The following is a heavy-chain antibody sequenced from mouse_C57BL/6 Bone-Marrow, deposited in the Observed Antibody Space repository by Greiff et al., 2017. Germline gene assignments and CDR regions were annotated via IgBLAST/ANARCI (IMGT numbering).Heavy chain of an antibody. Sequence: EVQLKESGAELVKPGASVKLSCTASGFNIKDYYLHWVKQRPEQGLEWIGRIDPEDGETKYAPKFQGKATITADTSSTTAYLQLSSLTSEDTAVYYCASALRSCFAYWGQGTLVTVSA. CDR3: ASALRSCFAY. D-gene: IGHD1-1*01. J-gene: IGHJ3*01. V-gene: IGHV14-2*01. CDR1: GFNIKDYY. CDR2: IDPEDGET.